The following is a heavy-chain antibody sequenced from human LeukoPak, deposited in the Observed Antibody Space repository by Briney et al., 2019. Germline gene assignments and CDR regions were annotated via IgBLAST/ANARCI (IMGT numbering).Heavy chain of an antibody. CDR2: IYSGDST. J-gene: IGHJ4*02. Sequence: GGSLRLSCAASVFTVSSNYMSWVRQAPGKGLEWVSVIYSGDSTYYADSVKGRFTISRDNSKNTLYLQMNSLRAEDTAVYYCARAYSSSSYYFDYWGQGTLVTVSS. V-gene: IGHV3-66*02. CDR3: ARAYSSSSYYFDY. D-gene: IGHD6-6*01. CDR1: VFTVSSNY.